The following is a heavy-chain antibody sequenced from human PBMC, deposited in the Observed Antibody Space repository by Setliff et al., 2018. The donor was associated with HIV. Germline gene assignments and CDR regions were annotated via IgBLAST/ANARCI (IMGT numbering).Heavy chain of an antibody. J-gene: IGHJ6*03. Sequence: GGSLRLSCAASGFTFSSYWMSWVRQAPGKGLEWVANIKQDGSEKYYVDSVKGRFTISRDSAKNSLYLQMNSLRAEDTAVYYCARGIVGATWAYYYYYMDVWGKGTTVTVSS. D-gene: IGHD1-26*01. CDR1: GFTFSSYW. CDR2: IKQDGSEK. CDR3: ARGIVGATWAYYYYYMDV. V-gene: IGHV3-7*03.